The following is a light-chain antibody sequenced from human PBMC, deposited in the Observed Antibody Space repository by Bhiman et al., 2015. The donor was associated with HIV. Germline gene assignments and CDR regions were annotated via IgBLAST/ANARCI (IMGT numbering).Light chain of an antibody. J-gene: IGLJ1*01. Sequence: SYELTQPPSVSVSPGQTASITCTGHRLEDKYTCWYQQRPGQSPLLIIYQNGERPSGIPERFSGSNSGNTATLTISGTQAMDEADYYCQAWDSSAYVFGTGTKVTVL. CDR2: QNG. V-gene: IGLV3-1*01. CDR3: QAWDSSAYV. CDR1: RLEDKY.